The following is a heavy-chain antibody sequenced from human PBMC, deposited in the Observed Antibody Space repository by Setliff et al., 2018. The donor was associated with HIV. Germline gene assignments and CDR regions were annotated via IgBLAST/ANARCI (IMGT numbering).Heavy chain of an antibody. V-gene: IGHV4-4*09. J-gene: IGHJ4*02. CDR2: IYASGVT. D-gene: IGHD6-13*01. CDR1: GGSISSHY. Sequence: SETLSLTCTVSGGSISSHYWSWIRQSPKTGLEWIGYIYASGVTSYNPSLKSRVTISIDTSKNQFSLKLNSMTAADTAVCYCATRPAGSYWYGVFDFWGRGMLVTVSS. CDR3: ATRPAGSYWYGVFDF.